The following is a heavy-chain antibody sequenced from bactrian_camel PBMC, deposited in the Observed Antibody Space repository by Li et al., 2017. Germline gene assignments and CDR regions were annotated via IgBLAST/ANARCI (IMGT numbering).Heavy chain of an antibody. J-gene: IGHJ4*01. D-gene: IGHD7*01. Sequence: QVQLVESGGGSVQTGGSLRLSCAASGGTTGCMGWFRQVPGKEREDGEGVATIDSDGRTTYADSVKGRFTITQDKAKSTVYLQMDSLKPEDSGVYYCAVGTDWYGGCLSSSSVRKYTDWGQGTQVTVSS. CDR3: AVGTDWYGGCLSSSSVRKYTD. CDR2: IDSDGRT. V-gene: IGHV3S53*01. CDR1: GGTTGC.